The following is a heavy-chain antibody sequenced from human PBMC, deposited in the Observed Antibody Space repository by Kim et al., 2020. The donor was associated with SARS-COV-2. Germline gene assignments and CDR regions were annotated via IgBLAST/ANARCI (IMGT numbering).Heavy chain of an antibody. V-gene: IGHV3-30*04. CDR1: GFTFSSYA. D-gene: IGHD2-21*01. CDR2: ISYDGSNK. CDR3: AGDFVGAGAFDY. Sequence: GGSLRLSCAASGFTFSSYAMHWVRQAPGKGLEWVAVISYDGSNKYYADSVKGRFTISRDNSKNALYLQMNSLGAEDTAVYYCAGDFVGAGAFDYWGQGTLVTVSS. J-gene: IGHJ4*02.